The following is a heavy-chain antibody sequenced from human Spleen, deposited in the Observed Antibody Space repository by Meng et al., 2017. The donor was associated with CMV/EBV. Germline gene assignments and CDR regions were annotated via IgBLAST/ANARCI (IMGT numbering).Heavy chain of an antibody. CDR3: ARGEGRYCGGDCYSYYYYGMDV. CDR1: GFTFSSYS. CDR2: ISSSTSTT. D-gene: IGHD2-21*01. J-gene: IGHJ6*02. Sequence: GGSLRLSCAASGFTFSSYSMNWVRQAPGKGLEWVSYISSSTSTTDYADSVKGRFTISRDNAKNSLYLQMNSLRAEDTAVYYCARGEGRYCGGDCYSYYYYGMDVWGQGTTVTVSS. V-gene: IGHV3-48*04.